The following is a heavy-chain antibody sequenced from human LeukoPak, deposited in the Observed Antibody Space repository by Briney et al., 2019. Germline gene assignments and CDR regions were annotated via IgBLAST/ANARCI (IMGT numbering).Heavy chain of an antibody. V-gene: IGHV1-69*01. CDR2: IIPIFGTA. Sequence: SVKVSCKASGGTFSSYAISWVRQAPGQGLEWMGGIIPIFGTANYAQKFQGRVTITADESTSTAYMELSSLRSEDTAVYYCARYCSGGSCPFDYWGQGTLFTVSS. J-gene: IGHJ4*02. D-gene: IGHD2-15*01. CDR1: GGTFSSYA. CDR3: ARYCSGGSCPFDY.